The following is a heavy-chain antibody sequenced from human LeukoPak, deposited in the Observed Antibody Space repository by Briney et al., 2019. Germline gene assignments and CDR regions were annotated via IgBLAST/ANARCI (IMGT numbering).Heavy chain of an antibody. D-gene: IGHD5-18*01. CDR1: GFTFDDYA. V-gene: IGHV3-9*01. CDR2: ISWNSGSI. Sequence: GRSLRLSCAASGFTFDDYAMHWVRQAPGKGLEWVSGISWNSGSIGYADSVKGRFTISRDNAKNALYLQMNSLTAEDTALYHCARDRSYGSFDYWGQGTLVTVSS. CDR3: ARDRSYGSFDY. J-gene: IGHJ4*02.